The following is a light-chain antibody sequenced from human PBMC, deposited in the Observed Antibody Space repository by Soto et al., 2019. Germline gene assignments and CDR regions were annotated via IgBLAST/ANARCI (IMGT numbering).Light chain of an antibody. CDR2: AAS. J-gene: IGKJ1*01. Sequence: IQMTQSPSSLSAYVGDRVTITCRASQSISSYLNWYQQKPGKAPKLLLYAASSLQRGVPSRFSGSRSGTDFSLTISSLQPEDFAAYSCPQSSSTLWTFGQGTQVEIK. V-gene: IGKV1-39*01. CDR1: QSISSY. CDR3: PQSSSTLWT.